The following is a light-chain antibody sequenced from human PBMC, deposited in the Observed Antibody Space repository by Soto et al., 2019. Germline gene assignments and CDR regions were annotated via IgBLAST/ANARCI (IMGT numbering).Light chain of an antibody. V-gene: IGKV3-11*01. J-gene: IGKJ3*01. CDR3: QQRSNRPRFT. CDR1: RSVDNY. CDR2: DVS. Sequence: EIVLTQSPATLSVSPLERATLSCRSSRSVDNYLAWYQQKPGQAPRLLIYDVSNRATGTQARFSGSGSGPDFALSISSLESEYFAFYYCQQRSNRPRFTLGPGTKVDIK.